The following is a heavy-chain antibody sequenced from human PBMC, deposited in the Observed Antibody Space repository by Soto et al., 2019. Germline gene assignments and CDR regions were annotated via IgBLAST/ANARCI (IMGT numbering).Heavy chain of an antibody. CDR1: GDSVSSNSAA. Sequence: SQTLSLTCALSGDSVSSNSAAWNWIRQSPSRGLEWLGRAYYRSKWYNDYAVSVKSRITINPDTSKNQFSLQLNSVTPEDTAVYYCARGYCSSTSCYTGVEESYGMDVWGQGTTVTVSS. D-gene: IGHD2-2*02. CDR3: ARGYCSSTSCYTGVEESYGMDV. J-gene: IGHJ6*02. CDR2: AYYRSKWYN. V-gene: IGHV6-1*01.